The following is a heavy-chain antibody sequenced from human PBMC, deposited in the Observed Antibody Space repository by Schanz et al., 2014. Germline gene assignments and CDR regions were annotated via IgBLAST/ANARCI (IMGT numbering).Heavy chain of an antibody. CDR1: GFTFRTYA. D-gene: IGHD5-12*01. Sequence: QVQLVESGGGVVQPGGSLRLSCTVSGFTFRTYAVHWVRQAPGMGLEWVAAISHDGSKEFYIDSVKGRFTISRDSSKNTLFLQMNSLRAEDTAVYFCARDGGRDGYNLAFDVWGQGTLVTVSS. CDR3: ARDGGRDGYNLAFDV. V-gene: IGHV3-30*14. CDR2: ISHDGSKE. J-gene: IGHJ3*01.